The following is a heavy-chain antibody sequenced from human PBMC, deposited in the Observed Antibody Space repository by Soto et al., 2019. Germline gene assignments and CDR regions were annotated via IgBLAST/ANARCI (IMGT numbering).Heavy chain of an antibody. CDR2: IYYSGST. D-gene: IGHD2-15*01. V-gene: IGHV4-39*01. Sequence: QLQLQESGPGLVKPSETLSLTCTVSGGSISSSSYYWGWIRQPPGKGLEGIGSIYYSGSTYYNPSLKRRVTISVDTSKHPFSLKLSSVTAADTAVYYCATTRIVVVAATPDWFDPWGQGTLVTVSS. CDR3: ATTRIVVVAATPDWFDP. J-gene: IGHJ5*02. CDR1: GGSISSSSYY.